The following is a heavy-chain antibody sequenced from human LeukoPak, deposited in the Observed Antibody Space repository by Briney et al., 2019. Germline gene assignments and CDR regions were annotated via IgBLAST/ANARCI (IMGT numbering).Heavy chain of an antibody. CDR2: INPNSGGT. CDR1: GYTFTGYY. V-gene: IGHV1-2*02. Sequence: ASVKVSCKASGYTFTGYYMHWVRQAPGQGLEWMGWINPNSGGTNYAQKFQGRVTMTRDTSISTAYMELSRLRSDDTAVYYCAMEITMIVGVGYWGQGTLVTVSS. D-gene: IGHD3-22*01. CDR3: AMEITMIVGVGY. J-gene: IGHJ4*02.